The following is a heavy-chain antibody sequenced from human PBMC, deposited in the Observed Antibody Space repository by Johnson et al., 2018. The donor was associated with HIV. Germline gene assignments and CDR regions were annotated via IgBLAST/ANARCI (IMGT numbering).Heavy chain of an antibody. CDR2: ISTDGHNK. CDR3: ARKQWLEIPSDALDV. J-gene: IGHJ3*01. Sequence: QMMLVESGGGVVQPGRSLRLSCAASGFTFSTYGMHWVRQTPGKGLEWVALISTDGHNKYYAASVKGRFTISRDNSKNTLYLQMNSLSAEDTAVYYCARKQWLEIPSDALDVWGQGTMVTVSS. D-gene: IGHD6-19*01. CDR1: GFTFSTYG. V-gene: IGHV3-30*03.